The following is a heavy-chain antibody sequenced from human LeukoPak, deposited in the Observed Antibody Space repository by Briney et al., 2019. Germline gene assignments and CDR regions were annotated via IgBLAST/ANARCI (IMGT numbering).Heavy chain of an antibody. CDR1: GGSFTTAGLY. CDR3: ARGGGYDAFDI. V-gene: IGHV4-61*02. Sequence: PSHTLSLTCTVSGGSFTTAGLYWGWLPQPPGKGLEWIVRVHTSGSTNSNPSLNSRATISVDTPKKQFSHQMSPVSPAPTARYFCARGGGYDAFDIWGQGTMVTVSS. D-gene: IGHD3-16*01. J-gene: IGHJ3*02. CDR2: VHTSGST.